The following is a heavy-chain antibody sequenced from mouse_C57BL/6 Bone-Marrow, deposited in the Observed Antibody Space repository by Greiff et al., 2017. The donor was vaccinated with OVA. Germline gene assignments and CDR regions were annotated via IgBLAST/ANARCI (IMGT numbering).Heavy chain of an antibody. V-gene: IGHV5-17*01. D-gene: IGHD2-2*01. CDR3: ARGGYRFAY. Sequence: EVQLVESGGGLVKPGGSLKLSCAASGFTFSDYGMHWVRQAPEKGLEWVAYISSGSSTIYYADTVKGRFTISRDNANNTLFLQMTSLRSEDTAMYYCARGGYRFAYWGQGTLVTVSA. CDR1: GFTFSDYG. J-gene: IGHJ3*01. CDR2: ISSGSSTI.